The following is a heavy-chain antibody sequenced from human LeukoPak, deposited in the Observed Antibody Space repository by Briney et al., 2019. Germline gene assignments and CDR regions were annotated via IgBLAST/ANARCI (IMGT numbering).Heavy chain of an antibody. V-gene: IGHV3-48*01. Sequence: GESLRLSCAASGFTVNSNYMSWVRQAPGKGLEWVSYVSSSSSTIYYADSVKGRFTISRDNAKNSLYLQMNSLRAEDTAVYYCARDELGNFDYWGQGTLVTVSS. CDR3: ARDELGNFDY. D-gene: IGHD7-27*01. CDR2: VSSSSSTI. J-gene: IGHJ4*02. CDR1: GFTVNSNY.